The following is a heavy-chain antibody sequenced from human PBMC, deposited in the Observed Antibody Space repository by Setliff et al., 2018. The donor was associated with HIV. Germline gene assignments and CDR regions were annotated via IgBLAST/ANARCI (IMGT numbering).Heavy chain of an antibody. D-gene: IGHD3-3*01. CDR1: GGSLSGHY. CDR3: ARAPRGDFWSGKDYFNY. J-gene: IGHJ4*02. CDR2: INANT. Sequence: SETLSLTCAVYGGSLSGHYWSWIRQPPGKGLEWIGEINANTNYAQNLQGKVIMTTDTSTSTAYMEVRSLTSDDTAVYFCARAPRGDFWSGKDYFNYWGQGTLVTVSS. V-gene: IGHV4-34*10.